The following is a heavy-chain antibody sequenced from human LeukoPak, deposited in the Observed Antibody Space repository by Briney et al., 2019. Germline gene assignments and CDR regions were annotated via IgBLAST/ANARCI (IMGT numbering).Heavy chain of an antibody. CDR2: IYSGGST. Sequence: GGSLRLSCAASGFTVSSNYMSWVRQAPGKGLEWVSVIYSGGSTYYADSVKGRFTISRDNSKNTLYLQMNSLRAEDTAVYYCARGLPHYYDSSGYDYWGQGTLVTVTS. D-gene: IGHD3-22*01. CDR1: GFTVSSNY. CDR3: ARGLPHYYDSSGYDY. J-gene: IGHJ4*02. V-gene: IGHV3-53*01.